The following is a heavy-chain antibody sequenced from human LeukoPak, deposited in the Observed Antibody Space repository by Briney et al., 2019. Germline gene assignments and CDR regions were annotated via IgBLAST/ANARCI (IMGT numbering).Heavy chain of an antibody. CDR2: IIPILGIV. CDR3: ARVSIAAAGLDY. CDR1: GGTFSSYA. J-gene: IGHJ4*02. D-gene: IGHD6-13*01. V-gene: IGHV1-69*04. Sequence: ASVKVSCKASGGTFSSYAISWVRQAPGQGLEWMGRIIPILGIVNYAQKFQGRVTITADKSTSTAYMELSSLRSEDTAVYYCARVSIAAAGLDYWGQGTLVTVSS.